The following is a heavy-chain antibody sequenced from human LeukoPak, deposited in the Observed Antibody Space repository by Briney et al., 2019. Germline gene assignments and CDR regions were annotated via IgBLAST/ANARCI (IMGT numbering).Heavy chain of an antibody. CDR1: GFTFRSYE. CDR2: ISRSGSTI. J-gene: IGHJ3*02. CDR3: ARDYYDSSGFDAFDI. D-gene: IGHD3-22*01. Sequence: GGSLRLSCAASGFTFRSYEMNWVRQAPGKGLEWVSHISRSGSTIYYADSVKGRFTISRDNAKNSLYLQMNSLRAEDTAVYYCARDYYDSSGFDAFDIWGQGTMVTDSS. V-gene: IGHV3-48*03.